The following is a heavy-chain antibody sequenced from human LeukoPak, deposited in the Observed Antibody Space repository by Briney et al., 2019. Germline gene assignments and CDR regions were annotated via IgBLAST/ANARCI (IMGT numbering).Heavy chain of an antibody. D-gene: IGHD4-11*01. CDR2: IYPGDSDT. CDR3: ARLNGPRQTTVTTFDY. CDR1: GYRFTSYW. V-gene: IGHV5-51*01. Sequence: GESLKISCKGSGYRFTSYWIGWVRQMPGKGLEWMGIIYPGDSDTRYSPSFQGQVTISADKSINTAFLQWSSLKASDSAIYYCARLNGPRQTTVTTFDYWGQGTLVTVSS. J-gene: IGHJ4*02.